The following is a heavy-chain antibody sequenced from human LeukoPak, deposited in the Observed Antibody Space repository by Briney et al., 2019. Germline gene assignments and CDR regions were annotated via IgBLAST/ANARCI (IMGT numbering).Heavy chain of an antibody. CDR2: IYYTGTT. D-gene: IGHD4-17*01. CDR1: GDSTNTYF. CDR3: ASKSSDHGELRFDY. V-gene: IGHV4-59*01. J-gene: IGHJ4*02. Sequence: SETLSLTCTMSGDSTNTYFWSWIRQSPGKGLEWIGYIYYTGTTNYNPSLKSRVTISVDTSKNQFSLRLSSVTAADTAVYYCASKSSDHGELRFDYWGQGTLVTVSS.